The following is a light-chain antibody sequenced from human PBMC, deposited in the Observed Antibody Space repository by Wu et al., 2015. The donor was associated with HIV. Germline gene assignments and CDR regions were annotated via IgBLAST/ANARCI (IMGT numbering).Light chain of an antibody. CDR3: QQYHSHPGT. CDR2: KAS. J-gene: IGKJ2*01. V-gene: IGKV1-5*03. CDR1: QSISEW. Sequence: DVQMTQSPSTLSASVGDTVSITCRASQSISEWLAWYQQKPGKAPKLLIYKASGLQSGVPSRFSGSGSGTQFTLTISSLQPDDFANYYCQQYHSHPGTFGQGTKVEI.